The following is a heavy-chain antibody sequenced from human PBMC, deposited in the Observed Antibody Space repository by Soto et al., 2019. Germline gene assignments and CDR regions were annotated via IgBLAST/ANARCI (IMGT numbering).Heavy chain of an antibody. CDR1: GGTFSSYA. Sequence: ASVKVSCKASGGTFSSYAISWVRQAPGQGLEWMGGIIPIFGIANYAQKFQGRVTITADKSTSTAYMELSSLRSEDTAGYNWARGGGELGGYYMDVWGKGTTVTVSS. J-gene: IGHJ6*03. CDR3: ARGGGELGGYYMDV. D-gene: IGHD3-16*01. CDR2: IIPIFGIA. V-gene: IGHV1-69*10.